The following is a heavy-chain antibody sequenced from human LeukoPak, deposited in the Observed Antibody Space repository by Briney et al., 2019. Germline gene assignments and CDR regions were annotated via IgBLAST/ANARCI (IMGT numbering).Heavy chain of an antibody. CDR1: GYTFTNYF. D-gene: IGHD2-15*01. V-gene: IGHV1-46*01. Sequence: ASVKVSCKPSGYTFTNYFIHWVRQAPGQGLEWMGMINPSGGSTDYAQKFQGRVTMTRDTSTTTVYMEMNSLRSEDTAIYYCARDGGCSSGGYCRRNYFDYWGQGTLVTVSS. CDR3: ARDGGCSSGGYCRRNYFDY. CDR2: INPSGGST. J-gene: IGHJ4*02.